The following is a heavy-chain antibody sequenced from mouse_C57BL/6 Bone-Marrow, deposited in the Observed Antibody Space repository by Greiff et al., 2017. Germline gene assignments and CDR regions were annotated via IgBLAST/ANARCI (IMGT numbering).Heavy chain of an antibody. D-gene: IGHD4-1*01. CDR3: ARRRELGRKYFDV. V-gene: IGHV1-64*01. CDR1: GYTFTSYW. J-gene: IGHJ1*03. CDR2: IHPNSGST. Sequence: QVQLQQPGAELVKPGASVKLSCKASGYTFTSYWMHWVKQRPGQGLEWIGIIHPNSGSTNYNEKFKGKATFTADTSSNTAYMQLSSLTTEDSAIYYCARRRELGRKYFDVWGTGTTVTVSS.